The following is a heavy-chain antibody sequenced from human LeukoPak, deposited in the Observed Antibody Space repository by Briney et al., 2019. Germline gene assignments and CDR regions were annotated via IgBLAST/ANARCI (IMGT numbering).Heavy chain of an antibody. D-gene: IGHD6-13*01. Sequence: GGSLRLSCAASGFTFDDYGMSWVRQAPGKGLEWVSGINWNGGSTGYADSVKGRFTISRDNAKNSLYRQMNSLRAEDTALYYCARGDVAAADSNYFDYWGQGTLVTVSS. CDR1: GFTFDDYG. CDR3: ARGDVAAADSNYFDY. CDR2: INWNGGST. V-gene: IGHV3-20*04. J-gene: IGHJ4*02.